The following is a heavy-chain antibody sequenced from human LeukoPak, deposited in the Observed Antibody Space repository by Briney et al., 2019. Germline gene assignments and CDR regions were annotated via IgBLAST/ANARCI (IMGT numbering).Heavy chain of an antibody. CDR1: EYTFSNYW. CDR3: ARPGTPYYYMDV. CDR2: IYPGDSDT. D-gene: IGHD1-1*01. Sequence: GESLKISCQGSEYTFSNYWIAWVRHMPGNGLEWMGIIYPGDSDTKYSPSFQGQVSISADKSSNTAYLQWSSVKASDTAIYYCARPGTPYYYMDVWGRGTTVTVSS. J-gene: IGHJ6*03. V-gene: IGHV5-51*01.